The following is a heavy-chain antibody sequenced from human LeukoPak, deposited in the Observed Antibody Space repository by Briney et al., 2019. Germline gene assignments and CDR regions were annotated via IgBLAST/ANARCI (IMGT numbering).Heavy chain of an antibody. CDR2: INHSGST. D-gene: IGHD5-12*01. J-gene: IGHJ4*02. CDR1: GGSISSYY. CDR3: ARVGVDSGYDSEDY. V-gene: IGHV4-34*01. Sequence: SETLSLTCTISGGSISSYYWSWIRQPPGKGLEWIGEINHSGSTNYNPSLKSRVTISVDTSKNQFSLKLSSVTAADTAVYYCARVGVDSGYDSEDYWGQGTLVTVSS.